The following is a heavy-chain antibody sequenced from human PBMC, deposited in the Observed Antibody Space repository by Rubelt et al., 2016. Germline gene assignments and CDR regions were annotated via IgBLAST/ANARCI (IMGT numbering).Heavy chain of an antibody. CDR2: ISAYNGNT. CDR1: GYTFTSYG. V-gene: IGHV1-18*01. Sequence: VKVSCKASGYTFTSYGISWVRQAPGQGLEWMGWISAYNGNTNYAQKLQGRVTMTTDTSTSTAYMELRSLRSDDTAVYYCARESLRGYSGYDFAGRSKYYYYGMDVWGQGTTVTVSS. CDR3: ARESLRGYSGYDFAGRSKYYYYGMDV. D-gene: IGHD5-12*01. J-gene: IGHJ6*02.